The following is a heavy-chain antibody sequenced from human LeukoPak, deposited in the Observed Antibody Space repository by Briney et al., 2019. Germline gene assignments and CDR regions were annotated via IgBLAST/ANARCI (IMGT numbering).Heavy chain of an antibody. V-gene: IGHV3-23*01. D-gene: IGHD3-9*01. Sequence: GGSLRLSCAASGFTFSSYDMSWVRQAPGKGLEWVSGISGSGGSTYYADSVKGRFTISRDNSKNTLYLQMNSLRAEDTAVYYCAKPLSKGRILNNWFDPWGQGTLVTVSS. CDR3: AKPLSKGRILNNWFDP. J-gene: IGHJ5*02. CDR1: GFTFSSYD. CDR2: ISGSGGST.